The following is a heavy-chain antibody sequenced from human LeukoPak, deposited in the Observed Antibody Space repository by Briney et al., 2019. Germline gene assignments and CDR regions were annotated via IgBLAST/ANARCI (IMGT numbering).Heavy chain of an antibody. CDR1: GYTFTGYY. CDR2: INPNSGGT. V-gene: IGHV1-2*02. CDR3: ARANSGSYYINY. Sequence: ASVKVSCKASGYTFTGYYMHWVRQAPGQGLEWMGWINPNSGGTNYAQKFQGRVTMTRDTSISTAYMELSRLRSDDTAVYYCARANSGSYYINYWGQGTLVTVSS. J-gene: IGHJ4*02. D-gene: IGHD3-10*01.